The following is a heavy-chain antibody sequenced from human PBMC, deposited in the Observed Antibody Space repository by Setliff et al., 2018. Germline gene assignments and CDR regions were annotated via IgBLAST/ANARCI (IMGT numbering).Heavy chain of an antibody. Sequence: SETLSLTCTVSGGSIISHYWNWIRQTPGKGLEWIGYIYYSGTTNYNPSLKSRVTISVDTSKNHFSLRPSSVTAADTAVYYCARGRGSGGNPLWYWGQGTLVTVSS. D-gene: IGHD2-15*01. CDR2: IYYSGTT. J-gene: IGHJ4*02. CDR3: ARGRGSGGNPLWY. V-gene: IGHV4-59*11. CDR1: GGSIISHY.